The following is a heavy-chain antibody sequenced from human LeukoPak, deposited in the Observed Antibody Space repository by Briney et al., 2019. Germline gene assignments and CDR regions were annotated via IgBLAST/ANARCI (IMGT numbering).Heavy chain of an antibody. Sequence: HAGRSLRLSCAASGFTFSSYGMHWVRQAPGKGLEWVAVISYDGSNKYYADSVKGRFTISRDNSKNTLYLQMNSLRAEDTAVYYCAKGGGVDYWGQGTLVTVSS. D-gene: IGHD3-16*01. J-gene: IGHJ4*02. CDR1: GFTFSSYG. CDR3: AKGGGVDY. V-gene: IGHV3-30*18. CDR2: ISYDGSNK.